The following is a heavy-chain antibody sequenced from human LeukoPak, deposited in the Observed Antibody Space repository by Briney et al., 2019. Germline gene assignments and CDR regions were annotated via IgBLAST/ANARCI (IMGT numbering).Heavy chain of an antibody. V-gene: IGHV3-66*01. D-gene: IGHD2-2*01. CDR3: VREGYCSSSSCKTFDF. CDR2: ISSGDTT. CDR1: GFTVSRNY. Sequence: PGGSLRLSCAASGFTVSRNYMSWVRQAPGKGLEWVSVISSGDTTYYADSVKGRFTISRDSSKNTLYLQMNSLRAEDTAVYYCVREGYCSSSSCKTFDFWGQGTLVTVSS. J-gene: IGHJ4*02.